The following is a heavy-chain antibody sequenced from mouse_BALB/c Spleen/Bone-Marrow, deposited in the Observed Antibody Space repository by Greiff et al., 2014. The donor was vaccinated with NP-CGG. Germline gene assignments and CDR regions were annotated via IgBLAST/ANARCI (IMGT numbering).Heavy chain of an antibody. CDR3: TRREGGPFDY. CDR1: GYSFTGYT. CDR2: INPYNGGT. V-gene: IGHV1-18*01. J-gene: IGHJ2*01. Sequence: EVKLQESGPELVKPGASMKISCKASGYSFTGYTMNWVKQSHGKNLEWIGLINPYNGGTTYSQKFKGKATLTVDKSSSTAYMELLSLTSEDSAVYFCTRREGGPFDYWGQGTTLTVSS.